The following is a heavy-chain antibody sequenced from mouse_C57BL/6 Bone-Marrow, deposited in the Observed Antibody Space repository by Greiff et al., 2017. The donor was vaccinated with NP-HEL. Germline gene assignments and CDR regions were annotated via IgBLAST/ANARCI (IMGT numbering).Heavy chain of an antibody. D-gene: IGHD2-12*01. Sequence: QVQLQQPGAELVRPGSSVKLSCKASGYTFTSYWMHWVKQRPIQGLEWIGNIDPSDSETHYNQKFKDKATLTVDKSSSTAYMQLSSLTSEDSAVYYCARRDYTLENYFDDWGQGTTLTVSS. CDR3: ARRDYTLENYFDD. J-gene: IGHJ2*01. CDR1: GYTFTSYW. CDR2: IDPSDSET. V-gene: IGHV1-52*01.